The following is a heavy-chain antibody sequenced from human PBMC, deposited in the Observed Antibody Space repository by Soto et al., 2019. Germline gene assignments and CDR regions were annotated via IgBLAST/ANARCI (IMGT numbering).Heavy chain of an antibody. D-gene: IGHD3-3*01. V-gene: IGHV3-23*01. CDR3: ARDREGFWSGYYTGYYYGMDV. CDR1: GFTFSNYA. Sequence: GGSLRLSCAASGFTFSNYAMTWVRQAPGKGLEWVSAISSSGRSTYYADSVKGRFTISRDNSKNTLYLQMNSLRAEDTAVYYCARDREGFWSGYYTGYYYGMDVWGQGTTVTVSS. CDR2: ISSSGRST. J-gene: IGHJ6*02.